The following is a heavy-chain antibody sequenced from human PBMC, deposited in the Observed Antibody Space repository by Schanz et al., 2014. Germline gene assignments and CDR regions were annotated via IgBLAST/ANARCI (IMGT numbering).Heavy chain of an antibody. CDR1: GFTFSSYS. J-gene: IGHJ4*02. CDR3: ARAHGNNWYGKGLDY. CDR2: ISSSSSYI. D-gene: IGHD1-1*01. Sequence: VQLVESGGGVVQPGGSLRLSCAASGFTFSSYSMNWVRQAPGKGLEWVSSISSSSSYIYYADSVKGRFTISRDNSKNTLYLQMNSLRADDTAVYFCARAHGNNWYGKGLDYWGQGTQVTVSS. V-gene: IGHV3-21*02.